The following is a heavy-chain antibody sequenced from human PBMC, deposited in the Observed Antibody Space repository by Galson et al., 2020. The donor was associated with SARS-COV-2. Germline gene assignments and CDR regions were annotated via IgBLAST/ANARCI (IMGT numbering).Heavy chain of an antibody. V-gene: IGHV3-13*01. J-gene: IGHJ6*03. Sequence: GESLKISCAASGFTFSSYDMHWVRQATGKGLEWVSAIGTAGDTYYPGSVKGRFTISRENAKNSLYLQMNSLRAGDTAVYYCARGATTITYVRYYYYYMDVWGKGTTVTVSS. CDR2: IGTAGDT. CDR3: ARGATTITYVRYYYYYMDV. CDR1: GFTFSSYD. D-gene: IGHD4-4*01.